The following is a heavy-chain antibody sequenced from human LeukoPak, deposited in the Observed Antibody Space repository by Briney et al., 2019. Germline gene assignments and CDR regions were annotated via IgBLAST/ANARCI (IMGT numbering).Heavy chain of an antibody. J-gene: IGHJ3*02. V-gene: IGHV4-59*08. D-gene: IGHD5-18*01. Sequence: PSETLSLTRTVSGDSISSYYWSWIRQPPGKGLEWIGYIYYSGSTNYNPSLKSRVTISVDTSKSQFSLKLNSVTAADTAVYYCARHGVNTYGSHDAFDIWGQGTMVTVSS. CDR1: GDSISSYY. CDR2: IYYSGST. CDR3: ARHGVNTYGSHDAFDI.